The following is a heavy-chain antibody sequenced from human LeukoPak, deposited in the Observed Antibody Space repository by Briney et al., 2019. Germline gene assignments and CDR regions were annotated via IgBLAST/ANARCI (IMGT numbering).Heavy chain of an antibody. V-gene: IGHV4-39*07. CDR1: GGSISSSSYY. CDR2: IYYSGST. J-gene: IGHJ5*02. Sequence: SETLSLTCTVSGGSISSSSYYWGWVRQPPGKGLEWIGRIYYSGSTYYNPSLKSRVTISVDTSKNQFSLKLSSVTAADTAVYYCTRAPRKAWFDPWGQGTLVTVSS. CDR3: TRAPRKAWFDP. D-gene: IGHD1-14*01.